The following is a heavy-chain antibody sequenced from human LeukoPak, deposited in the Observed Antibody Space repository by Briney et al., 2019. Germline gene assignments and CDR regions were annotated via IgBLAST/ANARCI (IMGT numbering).Heavy chain of an antibody. CDR1: GYTFTSYY. V-gene: IGHV1-46*01. CDR2: INPSGGST. J-gene: IGHJ6*03. Sequence: ASVKVSCKASGYTFTSYYMHWVRQAPGQGLEGMGIINPSGGSTSYAQKFQGRVTMTRDMSTSTVYMELSSLRSEDTAVYYCARSDSSSPDYYYYYYMDVWGKGTTVTVSS. D-gene: IGHD6-6*01. CDR3: ARSDSSSPDYYYYYYMDV.